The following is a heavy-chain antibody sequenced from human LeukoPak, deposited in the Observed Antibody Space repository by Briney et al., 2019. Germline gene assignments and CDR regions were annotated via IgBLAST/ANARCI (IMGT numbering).Heavy chain of an antibody. J-gene: IGHJ6*04. CDR2: ISHSQTT. V-gene: IGHV4-39*01. D-gene: IGHD6-13*01. Sequence: SETLSLTCSVSGGSISSSSYYWGWIRQPPGKGLEWVGSISHSQTTYYNPPLKSRVTISVDMSMNQFSLRLSSVTAADTAVYYCGSSSQHNYYYYSLDVWGKGTTVTVSS. CDR1: GGSISSSSYY. CDR3: GSSSQHNYYYYSLDV.